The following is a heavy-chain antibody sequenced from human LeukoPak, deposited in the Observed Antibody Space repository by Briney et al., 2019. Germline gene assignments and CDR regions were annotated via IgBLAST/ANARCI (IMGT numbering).Heavy chain of an antibody. J-gene: IGHJ4*02. CDR1: GLTFSNYS. CDR3: ASRIY. D-gene: IGHD2-15*01. Sequence: PGGSLRLSCTASGLTFSNYSMNWVRQAPGKGLEWLSYIKRNSNTIYYADSVKGRFFISRDNAEKSLYLQMNSLRVEDTGVYFCASRIYWGQGALVTVSS. V-gene: IGHV3-48*04. CDR2: IKRNSNTI.